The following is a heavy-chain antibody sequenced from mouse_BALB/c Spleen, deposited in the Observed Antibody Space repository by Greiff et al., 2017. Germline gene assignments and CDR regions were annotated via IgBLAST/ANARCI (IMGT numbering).Heavy chain of an antibody. CDR2: IYPGDGDT. V-gene: IGHV1-82*01. D-gene: IGHD2-1*01. Sequence: QVQLQQSGPELVKPGASVKISCTASGYAFSSSWMNWVKQRPGQGLEWIGRIYPGDGDTNYNGKFKGKATLTADKSSSTAYMQLSSLTSVDSAVYFCARDGNYVFFDYWGQGTTLTVSS. J-gene: IGHJ2*01. CDR3: ARDGNYVFFDY. CDR1: GYAFSSSW.